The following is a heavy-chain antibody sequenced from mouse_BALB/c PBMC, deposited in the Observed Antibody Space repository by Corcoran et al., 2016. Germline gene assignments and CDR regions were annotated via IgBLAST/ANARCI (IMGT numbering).Heavy chain of an antibody. V-gene: IGHV9-3-1*01. CDR1: GYTFTNYG. CDR3: ARDGNYGYYSMDY. J-gene: IGHJ4*01. D-gene: IGHD2-1*01. Sequence: QIQLVQSGPELKKPGETVKISCQASGYTFTNYGMNWVKQAPGKGLKWMGWINTYTGEPTYADDFKGRFAFSLETSASTAYLQINNLKNEDTATYFCARDGNYGYYSMDYWGQGTSVTVSS. CDR2: INTYTGEP.